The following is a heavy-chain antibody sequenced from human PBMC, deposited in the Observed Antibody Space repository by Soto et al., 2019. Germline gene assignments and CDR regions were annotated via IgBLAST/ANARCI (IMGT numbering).Heavy chain of an antibody. D-gene: IGHD1-26*01. J-gene: IGHJ4*01. CDR1: GFTFSNAG. V-gene: IGHV3-15*07. Sequence: PGGSLRLSCVGSGFTFSNAGINWVRQAPGKGLQWVGRIKSETHGGTTDFAAPVKGRFATSRDDSRNLVYMQMNSLKIEDTAVYYCTTDSYSDMNVVRFDNWGHGTLVTVSS. CDR3: TTDSYSDMNVVRFDN. CDR2: IKSETHGGTT.